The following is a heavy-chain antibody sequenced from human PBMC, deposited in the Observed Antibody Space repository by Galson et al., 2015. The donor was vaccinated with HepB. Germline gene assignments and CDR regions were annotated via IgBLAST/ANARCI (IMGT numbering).Heavy chain of an antibody. CDR3: ARVRVVAARRDHFDY. Sequence: SVKVSCKASGGTFSSYAISWVRQTPGQGLEWMGGIIPIFGRANYAQKFQGRATITADRSRSTAYMELRSLRSEDTAVYYCARVRVVAARRDHFDYWGQGTLVTVSS. CDR2: IIPIFGRA. D-gene: IGHD2-15*01. J-gene: IGHJ4*02. V-gene: IGHV1-69*06. CDR1: GGTFSSYA.